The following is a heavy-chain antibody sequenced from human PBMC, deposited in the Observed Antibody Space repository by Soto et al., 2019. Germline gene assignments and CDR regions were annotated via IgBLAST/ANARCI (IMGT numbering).Heavy chain of an antibody. CDR2: ISLDGSRI. Sequence: EVQLVESGGGLVQPGGSLRLSCAVSGFTFSTYWMHWVRQVPGKGLVWVSRISLDGSRISYADSVKGRFTISRDNAKNTLYLQMRSLRAEDSAVYFCVRDRDFYDGRGYASPGDAFDVWGQGTVVSVSS. CDR1: GFTFSTYW. J-gene: IGHJ3*01. D-gene: IGHD3-22*01. CDR3: VRDRDFYDGRGYASPGDAFDV. V-gene: IGHV3-74*01.